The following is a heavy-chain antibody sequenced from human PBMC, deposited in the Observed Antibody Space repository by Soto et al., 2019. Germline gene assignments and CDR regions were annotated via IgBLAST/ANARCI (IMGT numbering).Heavy chain of an antibody. CDR1: GGSISSYY. Sequence: PSETLSLTCTVSGGSISSYYWSWIRQPPGKGLEWIGYINHSGSTNYNPSLKSRVTISVDTSRNRFSLNLTSATAADTAVYYCARKGAAASYAHYYMDVWGRGTAVTVSS. V-gene: IGHV4-59*01. J-gene: IGHJ6*03. CDR2: INHSGST. CDR3: ARKGAAASYAHYYMDV. D-gene: IGHD6-13*01.